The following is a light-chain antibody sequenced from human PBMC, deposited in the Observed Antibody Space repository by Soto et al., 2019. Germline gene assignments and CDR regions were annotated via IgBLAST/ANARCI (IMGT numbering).Light chain of an antibody. J-gene: IGLJ1*01. V-gene: IGLV2-14*03. Sequence: QSVLTQPASVSGSPGQSITISCTGTSSDVGGYNYVPWYQHHPGKAPKLMIFDVSNRPSGVSNRFSGSKSGNTASLTISWLQPEDEADYYCSSYTTSNTRQIVFGTGTRVTVL. CDR2: DVS. CDR3: SSYTTSNTRQIV. CDR1: SSDVGGYNY.